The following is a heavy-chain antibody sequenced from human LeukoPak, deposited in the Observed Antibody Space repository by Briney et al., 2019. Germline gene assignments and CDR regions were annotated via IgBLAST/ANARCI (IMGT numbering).Heavy chain of an antibody. CDR1: GYTFTSYA. J-gene: IGHJ4*02. D-gene: IGHD4-23*01. V-gene: IGHV1-3*01. CDR3: ARDLALRWYTIDY. CDR2: INAGNGNT. Sequence: ASVKVSCKASGYTFTSYAMHWVRQAPGQRLEWMGWINAGNGNTKYSQKFQGRVTITRDTSASTAYMELRSLRSDDTAVYYCARDLALRWYTIDYWGQGTLVTVSS.